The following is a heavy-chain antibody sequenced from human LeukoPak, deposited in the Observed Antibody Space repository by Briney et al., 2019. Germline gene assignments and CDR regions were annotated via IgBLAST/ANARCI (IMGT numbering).Heavy chain of an antibody. CDR1: GYSFTSYW. Sequence: GESLKISCKGSGYSFTSYWIGWVRQMPGKGLEWMGIIYPGDSDTRYSPSFQGQVTISADKSISTAYLQWSSLKASDTAMYYCARQRYYDSSGYYRYYYYYYGMDVWGQGTTVTVSS. V-gene: IGHV5-51*01. CDR3: ARQRYYDSSGYYRYYYYYYGMDV. D-gene: IGHD3-22*01. CDR2: IYPGDSDT. J-gene: IGHJ6*02.